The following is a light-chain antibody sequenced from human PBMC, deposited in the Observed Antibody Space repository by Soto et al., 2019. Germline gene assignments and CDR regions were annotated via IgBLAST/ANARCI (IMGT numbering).Light chain of an antibody. CDR1: QSVSSD. V-gene: IGKV3-15*01. CDR3: QQYNNWPRT. Sequence: EIVMTQSPATLSVSPGERATLSCRASQSVSSDLAWYQQKPGQAPRLLIYGASTRSTGITAPFSGSGSGTEFTLTISSQQATDFAVYYWQQYNNWPRTFGQGTRL. J-gene: IGKJ5*01. CDR2: GAS.